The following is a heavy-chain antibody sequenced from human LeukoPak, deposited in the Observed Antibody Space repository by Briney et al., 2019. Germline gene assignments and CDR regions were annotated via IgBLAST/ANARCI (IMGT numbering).Heavy chain of an antibody. CDR1: GGSFSGYY. CDR2: INHSGST. V-gene: IGHV4-34*01. CDR3: ARAPSGATNDAFDI. Sequence: SETLSLTCAVYGGSFSGYYWSWIRQPPGKVLEWIGEINHSGSTNYNPSLKSRVTISVDTSKNQFSLKLSSVTAADTAVYYCARAPSGATNDAFDIWGQGTMVTVSS. J-gene: IGHJ3*02. D-gene: IGHD1-26*01.